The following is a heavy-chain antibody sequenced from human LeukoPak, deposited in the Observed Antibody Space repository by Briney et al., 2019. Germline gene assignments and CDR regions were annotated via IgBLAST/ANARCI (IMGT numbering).Heavy chain of an antibody. CDR1: GYTFTGYY. CDR3: ARASIVGATFDYFDY. Sequence: ASVKVSCTASGYTFTGYYIHWVRQAPGQGLEWMGWINPNSGGTNYAQKFQGRVTMTRDTSISTAYMDLSRLRSDDTAVYYCARASIVGATFDYFDYWGQGTLVTVSS. CDR2: INPNSGGT. J-gene: IGHJ4*02. D-gene: IGHD1-26*01. V-gene: IGHV1-2*02.